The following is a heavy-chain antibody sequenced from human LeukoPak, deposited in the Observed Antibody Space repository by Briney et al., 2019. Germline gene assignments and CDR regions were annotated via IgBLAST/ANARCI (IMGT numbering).Heavy chain of an antibody. D-gene: IGHD2-15*01. CDR3: ATNAGWFRLDS. CDR1: GFTFSSYS. J-gene: IGHJ4*02. Sequence: PGGSLRLSCAASGFTFSSYSMNWVRQAPGKGLEWVANIKGDGSEKEYVESVKGRFTISRDNAKNSLYLQMNSLRAEDTAVYYCATNAGWFRLDSWGQGALVTVSS. CDR2: IKGDGSEK. V-gene: IGHV3-7*05.